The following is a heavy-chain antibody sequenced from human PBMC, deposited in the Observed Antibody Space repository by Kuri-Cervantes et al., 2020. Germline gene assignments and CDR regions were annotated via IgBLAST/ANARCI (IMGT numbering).Heavy chain of an antibody. V-gene: IGHV1-46*01. CDR2: INPSGGST. CDR3: ARGPTTYYFDY. J-gene: IGHJ4*02. D-gene: IGHD4-17*01. CDR1: GYTLTCYY. Sequence: ASVKVSCKASGYTLTCYYMHWVRQAPGQGLEWMGIINPSGGSTSYAQKFQGRVTITADESTSTAYMELSSLRSEDTAVYYCARGPTTYYFDYWGQGTLVTVSS.